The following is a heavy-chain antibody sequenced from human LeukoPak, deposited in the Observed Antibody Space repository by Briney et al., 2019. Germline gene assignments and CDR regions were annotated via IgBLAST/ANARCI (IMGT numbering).Heavy chain of an antibody. D-gene: IGHD2-2*01. Sequence: GGSPRLSCAASGFTFSSYAMSWVRQAPGKGLEWVSAISGSGGSTYYADSVKGRFTISRDNSKNTLYLQMNSLRAEDTAVYYCATHARYCSSTSCHGGYYFDYWSQGTLVTVSS. CDR2: ISGSGGST. J-gene: IGHJ4*02. CDR3: ATHARYCSSTSCHGGYYFDY. V-gene: IGHV3-23*01. CDR1: GFTFSSYA.